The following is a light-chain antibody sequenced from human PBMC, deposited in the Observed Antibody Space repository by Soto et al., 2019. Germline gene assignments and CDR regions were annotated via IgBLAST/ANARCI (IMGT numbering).Light chain of an antibody. V-gene: IGLV3-27*01. Sequence: SYELTQPSSVSVSPGQTARITCSGDVLSKRYARWFQQKPGQAPILVIYKDAERPSGIPERFSGSTSGTTVTLTISGAQVEDEGDYYCYSAAGKNLVVFGGGTKLTV. J-gene: IGLJ3*02. CDR1: VLSKRY. CDR2: KDA. CDR3: YSAAGKNLVV.